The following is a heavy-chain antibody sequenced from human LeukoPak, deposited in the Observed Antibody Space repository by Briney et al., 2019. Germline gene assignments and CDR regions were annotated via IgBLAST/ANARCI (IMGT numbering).Heavy chain of an antibody. CDR3: AKETGFRRYCSGGSCYSDAFDI. Sequence: GGSLRLSCAASGFTFSSYAVSWVRQAPGKGLEWVSAISGSGGSTYYADSVKGRFTISRDNSKNTLYLQMNSLRAEDTAVYYCAKETGFRRYCSGGSCYSDAFDIWGQGTMVTVSS. D-gene: IGHD2-15*01. CDR2: ISGSGGST. J-gene: IGHJ3*02. CDR1: GFTFSSYA. V-gene: IGHV3-23*01.